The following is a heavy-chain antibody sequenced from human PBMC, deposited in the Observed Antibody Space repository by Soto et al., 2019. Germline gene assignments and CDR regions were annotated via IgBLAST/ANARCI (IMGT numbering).Heavy chain of an antibody. CDR3: AKGRTYYDFWSGCSH. V-gene: IGHV3-30*18. Sequence: GGSLRLSCAASGITFSNYAMHWVRQAPGKGLEWVAVISYDGSNTYYADSVKGQFTISRDNSKNTLYLQMNSLRPEDTAVYYCAKGRTYYDFWSGCSHWGQGTLVTVSS. J-gene: IGHJ4*02. CDR1: GITFSNYA. CDR2: ISYDGSNT. D-gene: IGHD3-3*01.